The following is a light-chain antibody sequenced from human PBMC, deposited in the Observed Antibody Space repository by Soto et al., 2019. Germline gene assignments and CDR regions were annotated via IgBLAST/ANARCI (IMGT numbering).Light chain of an antibody. Sequence: QSALTQPRSVSGSPGQSVAISCTGTTSDVGDYNYVSWYQQHPGKAPKLIIYDVTKRPSGVPDRFSGSKSGNTASLTISGLQAEDEADYYCCSYVGTYTEVFGEGTKLTVL. J-gene: IGLJ2*01. CDR1: TSDVGDYNY. CDR3: CSYVGTYTEV. CDR2: DVT. V-gene: IGLV2-11*01.